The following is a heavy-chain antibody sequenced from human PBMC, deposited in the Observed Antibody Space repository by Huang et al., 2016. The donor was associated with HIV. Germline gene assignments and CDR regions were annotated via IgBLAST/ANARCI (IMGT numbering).Heavy chain of an antibody. D-gene: IGHD1-26*01. CDR2: VYRTGRV. CDR1: NDSISSGTYY. CDR3: ARGRGGTRSYFYYYMDV. Sequence: QVQLQESGPGLVQPSQTLSVTCTVSNDSISSGTYYWTWIRQSAGGGLQWIGHVYRTGRVLYKAYLRGRVTIALDTSKNQLSLNLTSVTAADTALYFCARGRGGTRSYFYYYMDVWGAGTTVTVSS. J-gene: IGHJ6*03. V-gene: IGHV4-61*09.